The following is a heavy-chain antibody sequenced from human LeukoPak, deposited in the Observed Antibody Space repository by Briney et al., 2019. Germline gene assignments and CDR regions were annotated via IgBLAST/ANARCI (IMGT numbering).Heavy chain of an antibody. D-gene: IGHD3-10*01. Sequence: SETLSLTCAVYGGSFSGYYWSWIRQPPGKGLEWIGEINHGGSTNYNPSLKSRVTISVDTSKNQFSLKLSSVTAADTAVYYCAGSTLNYWGQGTLVTVSS. CDR1: GGSFSGYY. J-gene: IGHJ4*02. CDR2: INHGGST. V-gene: IGHV4-34*01. CDR3: AGSTLNY.